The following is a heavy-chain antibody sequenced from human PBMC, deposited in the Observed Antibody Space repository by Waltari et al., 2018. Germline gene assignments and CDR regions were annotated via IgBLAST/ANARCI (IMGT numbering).Heavy chain of an antibody. V-gene: IGHV3-53*01. J-gene: IGHJ4*02. CDR1: GFTFSSNF. CDR3: ATGRYRFFDY. D-gene: IGHD1-26*01. CDR2: NYNDGTT. Sequence: EVQLVESGGGSIQPGGSLGPSRGASGFTFSSNFMSWVRQAPGKGLEWVSINYNDGTTYYGDSVKGRFTIYRDNSKSTMYLQMNTLRTEVTAVYYCATGRYRFFDYWGQGTLVTVSS.